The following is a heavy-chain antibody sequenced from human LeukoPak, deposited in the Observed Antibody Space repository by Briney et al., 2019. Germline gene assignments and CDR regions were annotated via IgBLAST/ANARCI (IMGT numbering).Heavy chain of an antibody. CDR1: GGSISSYY. CDR2: IYYSRST. J-gene: IGHJ3*02. Sequence: SETLSLTCTVSGGSISSYYWSWIRQPPGKGLEWIGYIYYSRSTNYNPSLKSRVTISVDTSKNQFSLKLSSVTAADTAVYYCARYYDSSGYYYGSAAFDIWGQGTMVTVSS. V-gene: IGHV4-59*01. CDR3: ARYYDSSGYYYGSAAFDI. D-gene: IGHD3-22*01.